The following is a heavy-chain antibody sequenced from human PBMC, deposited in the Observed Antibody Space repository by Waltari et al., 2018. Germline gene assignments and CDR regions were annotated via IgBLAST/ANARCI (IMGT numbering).Heavy chain of an antibody. D-gene: IGHD6-19*01. CDR3: AKGTVALDY. V-gene: IGHV3-23*03. CDR2: IYSGGST. CDR1: GFPFSSYA. J-gene: IGHJ4*02. Sequence: EVQLLESGGGLVQPGGSLSLSCAASGFPFSSYAMSWVRQAPGKGLEWVSVIYSGGSTYYADSVKGRFTISRDNSKNTLYLQMNSLRAEDTAVYYCAKGTVALDYWGQGTLVTVSS.